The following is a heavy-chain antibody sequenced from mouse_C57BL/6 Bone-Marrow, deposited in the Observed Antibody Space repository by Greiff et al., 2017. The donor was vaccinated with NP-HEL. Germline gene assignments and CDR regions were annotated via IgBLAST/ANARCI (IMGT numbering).Heavy chain of an antibody. CDR2: INPNNGGT. V-gene: IGHV1-26*01. CDR3: ASVDSSGLYYFDY. CDR1: GYTFTDYY. Sequence: EVKLMESGPELVKPGASVKISCKASGYTFTDYYMNWVKQSHGKSLEWIGDINPNNGGTSYNQKFKGKATLTVDKSSSTAYMELRSLTSEDSAVYYCASVDSSGLYYFDYWAQGTTLTVSS. J-gene: IGHJ2*01. D-gene: IGHD3-2*02.